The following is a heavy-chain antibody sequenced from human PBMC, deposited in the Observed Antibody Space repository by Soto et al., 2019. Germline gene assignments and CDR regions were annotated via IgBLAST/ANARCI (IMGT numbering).Heavy chain of an antibody. CDR2: ITSSTTI. CDR3: ARQRNGAGDV. J-gene: IGHJ6*02. Sequence: LVESGGGLVQPGGSLRLSCEASGLTFSTYGFNWVRQAPGKGPEWVSYITSSTTIYYADSVRGRFTTSRDNAKNSLYLQMNSLRDEDTAVYYCARQRNGAGDVWGQGTTVTVSS. V-gene: IGHV3-48*02. CDR1: GLTFSTYG. D-gene: IGHD1-1*01.